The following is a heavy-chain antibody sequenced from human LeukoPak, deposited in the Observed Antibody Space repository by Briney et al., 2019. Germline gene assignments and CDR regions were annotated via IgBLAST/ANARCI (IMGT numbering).Heavy chain of an antibody. CDR3: ARGRYDVLAGYQPPYFDY. J-gene: IGHJ4*02. D-gene: IGHD3-9*01. CDR2: ISISSSYT. Sequence: GGSLRLSCAASGFTFSNYNINWVRQAPGKGLEWVSSISISSSYTYYADSVKGRFTISRDNAKDSLYLQMNSLRAEDTAVYYCARGRYDVLAGYQPPYFDYWGQGTLVTVSS. CDR1: GFTFSNYN. V-gene: IGHV3-21*01.